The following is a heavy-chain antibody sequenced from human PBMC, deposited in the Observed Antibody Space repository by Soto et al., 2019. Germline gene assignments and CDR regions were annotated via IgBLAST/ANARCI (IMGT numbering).Heavy chain of an antibody. V-gene: IGHV1-2*02. CDR1: GYTFTGYY. Sequence: QVQLVQSGAEVKKPGASVKVSCKAYGYTFTGYYIHWVRQAPGQGLEWMGWINPNNGGTNCAQKFQGRVTMTGDTSISTAYMELSSLRSDDTAVYYCARIPTTGEWVFGWFDPWGQGTLVTVSS. CDR3: ARIPTTGEWVFGWFDP. J-gene: IGHJ5*02. CDR2: INPNNGGT. D-gene: IGHD6-13*01.